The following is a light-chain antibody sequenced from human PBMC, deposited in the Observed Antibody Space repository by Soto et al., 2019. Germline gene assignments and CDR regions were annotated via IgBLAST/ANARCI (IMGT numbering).Light chain of an antibody. J-gene: IGKJ4*01. CDR3: QHRSNWHGLT. CDR1: QGVSSF. Sequence: EIVLTQSPATLSLSPGERATLSCRASQGVSSFLAWCQRKPGQAPRLLIYDAPNRATGIPARFSGSGPGTYFTITISSLEPEDSALYYCQHRSNWHGLTVGGGTKVEIK. CDR2: DAP. V-gene: IGKV3D-11*01.